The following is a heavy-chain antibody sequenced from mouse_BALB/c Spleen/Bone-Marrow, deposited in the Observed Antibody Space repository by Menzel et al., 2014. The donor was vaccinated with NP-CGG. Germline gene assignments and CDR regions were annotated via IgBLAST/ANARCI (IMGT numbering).Heavy chain of an antibody. CDR1: GYTFTDYG. Sequence: QVQLKESGAELVRPGISVKISCKGSGYTFTDYGIHWVRRSHAKSLEWIGVLITYYGDASYNPRFKGKATMTVDKSSSTAYMEIARLTSEDSAIYYCARWDGKYAMDYWGQGTSVTVSS. V-gene: IGHV1S137*01. CDR3: ARWDGKYAMDY. J-gene: IGHJ4*01. D-gene: IGHD2-1*01. CDR2: LITYYGDA.